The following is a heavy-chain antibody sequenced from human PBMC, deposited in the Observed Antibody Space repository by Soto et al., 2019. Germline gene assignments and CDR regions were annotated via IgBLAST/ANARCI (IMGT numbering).Heavy chain of an antibody. CDR1: GYAFTDHY. CDR3: ARAPRGGVIIVITWAQIDY. Sequence: ASVNVSCKASGYAFTDHYIHWVRQAPGQGLEWMGIISPDGGSTRYSQKFQARITMTRDTSTSTVYMELSSLRSEDTAVYYCARAPRGGVIIVITWAQIDYWGQGTLVTVSS. J-gene: IGHJ4*02. CDR2: ISPDGGST. V-gene: IGHV1-46*01. D-gene: IGHD3-3*01.